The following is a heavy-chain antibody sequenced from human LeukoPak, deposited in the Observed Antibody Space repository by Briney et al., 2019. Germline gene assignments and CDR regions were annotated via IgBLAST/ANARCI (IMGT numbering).Heavy chain of an antibody. D-gene: IGHD1-7*01. CDR1: GYTFTSYD. CDR2: MNPNSGNT. V-gene: IGHV1-8*01. CDR3: ARGRTQYYYYYMDV. Sequence: ASVKVSCKASGYTFTSYDINWVRQATGQGLEWMGWMNPNSGNTGYAQKFQGRVTMTRNTSISTAYMELSSLRSEDTAVYYCARGRTQYYYYYMDVWGKGTTVTVSS. J-gene: IGHJ6*03.